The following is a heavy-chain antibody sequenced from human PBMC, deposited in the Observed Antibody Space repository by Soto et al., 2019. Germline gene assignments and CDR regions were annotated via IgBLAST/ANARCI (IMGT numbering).Heavy chain of an antibody. CDR3: AKDRRAGGNYGFYSDF. CDR1: GFTFSSYG. D-gene: IGHD1-7*01. V-gene: IGHV3-23*01. J-gene: IGHJ4*02. Sequence: PGGSLRLSCAASGFTFSSYGMTWVRQAPGKGLEWVSFSSATGAGTYYADSVKGRFTISRDNSKNTVYLQMNSLRADDTAVYYWAKDRRAGGNYGFYSDFWGQGALVTVSS. CDR2: SSATGAGT.